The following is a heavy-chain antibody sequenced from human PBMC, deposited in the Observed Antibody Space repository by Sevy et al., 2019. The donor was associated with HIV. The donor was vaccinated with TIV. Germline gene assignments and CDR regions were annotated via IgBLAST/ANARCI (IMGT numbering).Heavy chain of an antibody. CDR1: GLTFSSYW. CDR3: ARDRARIYY. CDR2: IKQDGSET. D-gene: IGHD2-15*01. Sequence: GGSLRLSCAASGLTFSSYWMSWVRQAPGKGREWVATIKQDGSETYYVDSVKGRFTISRDNAKNSLYLQMNSLRAEDTAVYYCARDRARIYYWGQGALVTVSS. V-gene: IGHV3-7*01. J-gene: IGHJ4*02.